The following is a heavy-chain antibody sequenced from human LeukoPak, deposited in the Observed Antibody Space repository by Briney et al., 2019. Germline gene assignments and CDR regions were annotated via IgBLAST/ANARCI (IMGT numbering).Heavy chain of an antibody. D-gene: IGHD6-13*01. CDR3: ARDGIAAAGTRGYYLDV. CDR1: GFTFSSYS. Sequence: GGSLRLSCAASGFTFSSYSMNWVRQAPGKGLEWVSSINSSSSYIYYADSVKGRFTISRDNAKNSLYLQMNSLRAEDTAVYYCARDGIAAAGTRGYYLDVWGKGTTVTVSS. J-gene: IGHJ6*03. CDR2: INSSSSYI. V-gene: IGHV3-21*01.